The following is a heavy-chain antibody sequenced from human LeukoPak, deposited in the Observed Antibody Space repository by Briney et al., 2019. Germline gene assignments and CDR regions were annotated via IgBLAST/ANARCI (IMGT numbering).Heavy chain of an antibody. CDR1: GGTFSSYA. D-gene: IGHD3-22*01. Sequence: SVKVSCKASGGTFSSYAISWVRQAPGQGLEWMGRIIPIPGIANYAQKFQGRVTITADKSTSTAYMELSSLRSEDTAVYYCARDSSYDSSGYPNWFDPWGQGTLVTVSS. J-gene: IGHJ5*02. V-gene: IGHV1-69*04. CDR2: IIPIPGIA. CDR3: ARDSSYDSSGYPNWFDP.